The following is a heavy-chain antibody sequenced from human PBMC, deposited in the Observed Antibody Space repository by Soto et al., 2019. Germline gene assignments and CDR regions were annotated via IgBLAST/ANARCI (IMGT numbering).Heavy chain of an antibody. Sequence: ASVKVSCKASGGTFSSYAISWVRQAPGQGLEWMGGIIPIFGTANYAQKFQGRVTITADESTSTAYMELSSLRSEDTAVYCCASSYYYDSSGYYTFDYWGQGTLVTVSS. CDR1: GGTFSSYA. CDR3: ASSYYYDSSGYYTFDY. V-gene: IGHV1-69*13. D-gene: IGHD3-22*01. CDR2: IIPIFGTA. J-gene: IGHJ4*02.